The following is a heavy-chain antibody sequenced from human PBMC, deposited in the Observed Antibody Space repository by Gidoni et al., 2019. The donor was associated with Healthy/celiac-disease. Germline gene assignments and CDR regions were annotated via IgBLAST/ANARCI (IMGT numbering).Heavy chain of an antibody. V-gene: IGHV1-18*01. D-gene: IGHD3-10*01. CDR1: GYTFPRYG. CDR2: ISAYNVNT. CDR3: ARGALRGFGDHIGMDV. J-gene: IGHJ6*02. Sequence: QVQLVQSGAEVKKPGASGKVSCKASGYTFPRYGISWVRQAPGQGLEWMGWISAYNVNTNYAQKLQGRVTMTTDTSPSTAYMELRSLRSDDTAVYYCARGALRGFGDHIGMDVWGQGTTVTVSS.